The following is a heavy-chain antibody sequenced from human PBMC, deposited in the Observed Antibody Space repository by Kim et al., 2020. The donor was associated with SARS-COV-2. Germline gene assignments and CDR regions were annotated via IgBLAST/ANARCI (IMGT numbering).Heavy chain of an antibody. CDR1: GFTFSSYG. CDR2: ISYDGSNK. V-gene: IGHV3-30*18. CDR3: AKDNKGPYYYGMDV. J-gene: IGHJ6*02. Sequence: GGSLRLSCAASGFTFSSYGMHWVRQAPGKGLEWVAVISYDGSNKYYADSVKGRFTISRDNSKNTLYLQMNSLRAEDTAVYYCAKDNKGPYYYGMDVWGQGTTVTVSS.